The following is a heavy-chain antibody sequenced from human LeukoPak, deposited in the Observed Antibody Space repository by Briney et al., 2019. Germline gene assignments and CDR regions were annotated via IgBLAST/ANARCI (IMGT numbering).Heavy chain of an antibody. CDR1: GFTFSSYS. J-gene: IGHJ4*02. Sequence: GGSLRLSCAASGFTFSSYSMNWVRQAPRKGLEWVSYISSSSTIYYADSVKGRFTISRDNAKNSLYLQMNSLRAEDTAVYYCARGGQFMITPPIDWGQGTLVTVSS. CDR2: ISSSSTI. CDR3: ARGGQFMITPPID. D-gene: IGHD3-16*01. V-gene: IGHV3-48*01.